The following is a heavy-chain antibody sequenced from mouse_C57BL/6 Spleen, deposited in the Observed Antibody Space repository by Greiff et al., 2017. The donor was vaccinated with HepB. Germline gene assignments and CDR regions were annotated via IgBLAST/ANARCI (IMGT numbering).Heavy chain of an antibody. J-gene: IGHJ1*03. CDR3: ARAYYYGSSTGYFDV. Sequence: EVQLQESGPELVKPGASVKIPCKASGYTFTDYNMDWVKQSHGKSLEWIGDINPNNGGTIYNQKFKGKATLTVDKSSSTAYMELRSLTSEDTAVYYCARAYYYGSSTGYFDVWGTGTTVTVSS. CDR2: INPNNGGT. CDR1: GYTFTDYN. D-gene: IGHD1-1*01. V-gene: IGHV1-18*01.